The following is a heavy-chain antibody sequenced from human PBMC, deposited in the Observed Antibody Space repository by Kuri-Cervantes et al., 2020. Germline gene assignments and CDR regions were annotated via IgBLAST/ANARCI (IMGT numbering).Heavy chain of an antibody. Sequence: PSETLSLTCTVSGGSISSGAYFWSWIRQPPGKGLEWIGEINHSGSTNYNPSLKSRVTISVDTSKNQLSLKLTSVTAADTAVYYCALGATSYYYMDVWGKGTTVTVSS. CDR3: ALGATSYYYMDV. CDR1: GGSISSGAYF. D-gene: IGHD1-26*01. J-gene: IGHJ6*03. CDR2: INHSGST. V-gene: IGHV4-61*08.